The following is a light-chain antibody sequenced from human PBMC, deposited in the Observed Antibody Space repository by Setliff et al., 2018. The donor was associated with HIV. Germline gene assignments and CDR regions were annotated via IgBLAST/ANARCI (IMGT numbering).Light chain of an antibody. CDR3: TSYTSSSTLYV. CDR1: SSDVGGYNY. CDR2: GVS. J-gene: IGLJ1*01. Sequence: SALAQPASVSGSPGQSITISCTGTSSDVGGYNYVSWYQQHPGKAPKLMIYGVSNRPSGVSNRFSGSKSGNTASLTISGLQAEDEADYYCTSYTSSSTLYVFGTGTKVTVL. V-gene: IGLV2-14*03.